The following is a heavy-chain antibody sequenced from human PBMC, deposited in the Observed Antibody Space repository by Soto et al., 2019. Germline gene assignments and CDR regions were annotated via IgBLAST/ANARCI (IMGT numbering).Heavy chain of an antibody. J-gene: IGHJ3*02. Sequence: EVQLVESGGDLVQPGRSLRLSCAASGFTFDAYPMHWVRQAPGKGLEWVSGISWNSGRIGYADSVKGRVTISRDNAKKSLYLQMNGLRAEDTALYVCVKDGLTLIFGLVYDGVNIWGRGTMVTVSS. D-gene: IGHD3-3*01. CDR3: VKDGLTLIFGLVYDGVNI. CDR2: ISWNSGRI. V-gene: IGHV3-9*01. CDR1: GFTFDAYP.